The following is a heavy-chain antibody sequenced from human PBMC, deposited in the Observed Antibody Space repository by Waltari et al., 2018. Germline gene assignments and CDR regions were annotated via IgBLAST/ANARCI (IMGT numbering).Heavy chain of an antibody. CDR1: GFTFSNYW. Sequence: EVQLVESGGGLVEPGGSLRLLWAASGFTFSNYWMHWVRQAPGKGLVWVSRSDTDGMTTDYADSVKGRFIISRDNARNTLYLQMNSLRAEDTAIYYCGSDLTGVQDFWGPGTLVTVSS. V-gene: IGHV3-74*01. CDR3: GSDLTGVQDF. D-gene: IGHD2-8*02. J-gene: IGHJ4*02. CDR2: SDTDGMTT.